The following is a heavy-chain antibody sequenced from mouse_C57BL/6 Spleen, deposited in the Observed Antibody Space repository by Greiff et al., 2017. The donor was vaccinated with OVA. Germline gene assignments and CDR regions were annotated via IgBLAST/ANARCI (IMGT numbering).Heavy chain of an antibody. J-gene: IGHJ2*01. V-gene: IGHV1-54*01. CDR2: INPGSGGT. CDR3: ARRRGLRYFDY. Sequence: QVQLQQSGAELVRPGTSVKVSCKASGYAFTNYLIEWVKQRPGQGLEWIGVINPGSGGTNYNEKFKGKATLTADKSYSTAYMQLSSLTSEDSAVYFCARRRGLRYFDYWGQGTTLTVSS. CDR1: GYAFTNYL.